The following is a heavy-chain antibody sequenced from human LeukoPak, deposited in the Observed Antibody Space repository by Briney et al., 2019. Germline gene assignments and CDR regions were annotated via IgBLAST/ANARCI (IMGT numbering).Heavy chain of an antibody. J-gene: IGHJ6*03. CDR2: IIPIFGTA. V-gene: IGHV1-69*05. D-gene: IGHD3-10*01. Sequence: GASVKVSCKASGGTFSSYAISWVRQAPGQGLEWMGGIIPIFGTANYAQKFQGRVMITTDESTSTAYMELSSLRSEDTAVYYCASASPRYREIWFGESPPNYYYYMDVWGKGTTVTVSS. CDR1: GGTFSSYA. CDR3: ASASPRYREIWFGESPPNYYYYMDV.